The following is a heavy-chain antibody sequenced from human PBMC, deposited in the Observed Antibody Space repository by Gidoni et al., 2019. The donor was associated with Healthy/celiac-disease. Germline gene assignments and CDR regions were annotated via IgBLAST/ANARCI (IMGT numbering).Heavy chain of an antibody. CDR3: ATVLSGGHELELHY. J-gene: IGHJ4*02. Sequence: QVQLVQSGDEVKKPGAAVKVSGKVSGYTLTELSMHWVRQAPGKGLEWMGGFDPEDGETIYAQKFQGRVTMTEDTSTDTAYMELSSLRSEDTAVYYCATVLSGGHELELHYWGQGTLVTVSS. D-gene: IGHD1-7*01. V-gene: IGHV1-24*01. CDR1: GYTLTELS. CDR2: FDPEDGET.